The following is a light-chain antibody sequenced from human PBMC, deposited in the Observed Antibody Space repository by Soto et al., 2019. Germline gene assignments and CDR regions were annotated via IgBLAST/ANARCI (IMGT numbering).Light chain of an antibody. V-gene: IGLV1-40*01. Sequence: QSVLTQPPSVSGAPGQRVTISCTGSSSNIGDGYDVHWYQQLPGTAPKLLIYGNSNRPSGVPDRFSGSKSGTSASLAITGVQAEDEADYYCQSYDSSLSGWVFGGGTKLTVL. CDR1: SSNIGDGYD. CDR3: QSYDSSLSGWV. J-gene: IGLJ3*02. CDR2: GNS.